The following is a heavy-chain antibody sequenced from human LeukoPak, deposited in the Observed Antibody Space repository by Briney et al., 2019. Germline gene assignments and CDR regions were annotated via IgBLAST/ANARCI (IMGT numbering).Heavy chain of an antibody. D-gene: IGHD2-2*01. CDR1: GFTSSTYS. V-gene: IGHV3-21*06. CDR2: MTSSSSYI. Sequence: GGSLRLSCAASGFTSSTYSMSWVRQAPGKGLEWVSSMTSSSSYIYYADSVKGRFTISRDNAKNSLYLQMNSLRPEDSAVYHCARGAGYCGSTSCYYYFDYWGQGTLVTVSS. J-gene: IGHJ4*02. CDR3: ARGAGYCGSTSCYYYFDY.